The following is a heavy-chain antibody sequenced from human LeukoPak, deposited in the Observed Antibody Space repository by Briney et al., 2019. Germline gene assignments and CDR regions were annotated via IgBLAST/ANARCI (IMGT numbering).Heavy chain of an antibody. V-gene: IGHV3-7*02. CDR3: ARPTYSGSYYWFDY. D-gene: IGHD1-26*01. CDR1: GFTFRRYW. Sequence: PGGTLRLSCAASGFTFRRYWMSWVSQAPGKGLEYVTNIKQDASEIYYVDSVNGRFTISRDNAKNSLYLQMNSLRVEDTAVYYCARPTYSGSYYWFDYWGQGTLVTVSS. CDR2: IKQDASEI. J-gene: IGHJ4*02.